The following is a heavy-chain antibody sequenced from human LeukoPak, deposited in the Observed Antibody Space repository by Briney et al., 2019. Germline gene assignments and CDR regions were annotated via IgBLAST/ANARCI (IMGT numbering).Heavy chain of an antibody. Sequence: GGSLRLSCAASGFTFRTYTMNWVRQAPGKGLEWVSSISSTSSYIYYADSVKGRFTISRDNAKNSLYLQMNSLRAEDTAVYYCARDRRVTTVTLPFDYWGQGTLVTVSS. V-gene: IGHV3-21*01. D-gene: IGHD4-17*01. CDR3: ARDRRVTTVTLPFDY. CDR1: GFTFRTYT. J-gene: IGHJ4*02. CDR2: ISSTSSYI.